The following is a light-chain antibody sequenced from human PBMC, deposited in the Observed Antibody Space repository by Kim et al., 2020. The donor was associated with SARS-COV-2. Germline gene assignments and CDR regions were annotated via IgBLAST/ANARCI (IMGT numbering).Light chain of an antibody. Sequence: EIVLTQSPGTLSLSPGERATLSCRASQSVSSSYLAWYQQKPGQAPRLLIYGASSRATGIPDRFSGSGSGTDFTLTISRLEPEDFAVYSCQQYGSSPPYTFGQGTKLEI. V-gene: IGKV3-20*01. CDR3: QQYGSSPPYT. CDR2: GAS. CDR1: QSVSSSY. J-gene: IGKJ2*01.